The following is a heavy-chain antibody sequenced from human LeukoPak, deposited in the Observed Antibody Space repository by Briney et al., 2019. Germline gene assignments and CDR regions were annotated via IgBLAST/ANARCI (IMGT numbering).Heavy chain of an antibody. D-gene: IGHD3-16*02. Sequence: ASVKVSCKASGFSFTDYCIYWVRQAPGQGLEWMGWVNPNSGGTNYAEKFQGRVTMTSDTSITTVYMELSSLRSDDTAVYYCARDGGNVGDSYRPPDNWGQGTLVTVSS. V-gene: IGHV1-2*02. CDR1: GFSFTDYC. CDR3: ARDGGNVGDSYRPPDN. J-gene: IGHJ4*02. CDR2: VNPNSGGT.